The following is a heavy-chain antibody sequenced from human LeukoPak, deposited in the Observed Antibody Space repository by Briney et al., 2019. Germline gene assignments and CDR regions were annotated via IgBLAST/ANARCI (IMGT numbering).Heavy chain of an antibody. D-gene: IGHD2-2*01. CDR3: ARGWRDIVVVPAAVEPMVDY. V-gene: IGHV3-48*03. Sequence: PGGSLRLSCAASGFTFSSYEMNWVRQAPGKGLEWVSYISSSGSTIYYADSVKGRFTISRDNAKNSLYLQMNSLRAEDTAVYYCARGWRDIVVVPAAVEPMVDYWGQGTLVTVSS. CDR1: GFTFSSYE. CDR2: ISSSGSTI. J-gene: IGHJ4*02.